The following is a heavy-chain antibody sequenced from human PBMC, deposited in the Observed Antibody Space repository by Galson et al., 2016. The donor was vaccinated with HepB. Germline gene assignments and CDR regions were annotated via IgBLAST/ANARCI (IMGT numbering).Heavy chain of an antibody. Sequence: SLRLSCAASGFTFSSYGMHWVRQAPGKGLEWVAVIWYDGSNKYYADSVKGRFTISRDNSKNTLYLQMNSLRAEDTAVYYCARGSNYFDYYYYGMDVWAKGPRSPSP. D-gene: IGHD4-11*01. J-gene: IGHJ6*02. V-gene: IGHV3-33*01. CDR2: IWYDGSNK. CDR3: ARGSNYFDYYYYGMDV. CDR1: GFTFSSYG.